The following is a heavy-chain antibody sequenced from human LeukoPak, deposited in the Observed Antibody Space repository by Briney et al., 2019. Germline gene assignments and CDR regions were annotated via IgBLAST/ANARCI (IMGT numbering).Heavy chain of an antibody. J-gene: IGHJ4*02. CDR3: ARDSPYNWNDGNFDY. CDR2: ISDDGSKK. CDR1: GFTFNSCA. V-gene: IGHV3-30-3*01. D-gene: IGHD1-20*01. Sequence: PGRSLRLSCAASGFTFNSCAMYWVRQAPGKGLEWVALISDDGSKKYYVDSAGRFTISRDNAKNSLYLQMNSLRAEDTALYYCARDSPYNWNDGNFDYWGQGTLVTVSS.